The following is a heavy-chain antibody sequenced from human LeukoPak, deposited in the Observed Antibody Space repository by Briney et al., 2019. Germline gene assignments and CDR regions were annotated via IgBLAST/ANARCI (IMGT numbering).Heavy chain of an antibody. J-gene: IGHJ5*02. D-gene: IGHD3-10*01. Sequence: TGSGAFTDYADSVKGRFTISRDNAKNTLYLQMNSLRAEDTAVYYCARNLVMGRGVMILKKPCWFDPWGQGTLVTVSS. V-gene: IGHV3-74*01. CDR2: TGSGAFT. CDR3: ARNLVMGRGVMILKKPCWFDP.